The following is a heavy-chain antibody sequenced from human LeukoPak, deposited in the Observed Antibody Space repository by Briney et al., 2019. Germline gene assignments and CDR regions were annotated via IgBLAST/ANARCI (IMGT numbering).Heavy chain of an antibody. V-gene: IGHV4-59*01. Sequence: KPSETLSLTCTVSGGSISSYYWSWLRQPPGKGLEWIGYIYYSGSTNYNPSLKSRVTISVDTSKNQFSLKLSSVTAADTAVYYCAREPADNWFDPWGQGTLVTVSS. CDR3: AREPADNWFDP. J-gene: IGHJ5*02. CDR2: IYYSGST. D-gene: IGHD2-2*01. CDR1: GGSISSYY.